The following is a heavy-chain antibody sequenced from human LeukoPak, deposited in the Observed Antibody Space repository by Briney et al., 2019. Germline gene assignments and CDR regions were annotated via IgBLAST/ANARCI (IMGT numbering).Heavy chain of an antibody. CDR1: GFTFSSSA. CDR2: IYHNGAT. Sequence: PGGSLRLSCAASGFTFSSSAMSWVRQPPGEGLEWIGEIYHNGATNYNPSLKSRVTMLLDKSKNQFFLKLNSVTAADTAVYYCARNGGNSDYDYWGQGTLVTVSA. CDR3: ARNGGNSDYDY. V-gene: IGHV4-4*02. D-gene: IGHD4-23*01. J-gene: IGHJ4*02.